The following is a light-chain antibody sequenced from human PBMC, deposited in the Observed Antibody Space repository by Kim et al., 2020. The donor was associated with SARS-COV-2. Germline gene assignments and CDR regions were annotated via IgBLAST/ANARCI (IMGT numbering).Light chain of an antibody. CDR3: SSYAGSNNLV. CDR2: EVR. V-gene: IGLV2-8*01. Sequence: GPSVRITSSEASVDVSDYNYGAWYQQHPGEATKLMIYEVRKRPSGVPNRFSGSKSGNAASLTVSGLQAEDGDDYYCSSYAGSNNLVFGGGTQLTVL. J-gene: IGLJ2*01. CDR1: SVDVSDYNY.